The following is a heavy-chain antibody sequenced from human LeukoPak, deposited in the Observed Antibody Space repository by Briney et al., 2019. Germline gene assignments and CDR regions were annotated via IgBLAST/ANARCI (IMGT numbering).Heavy chain of an antibody. CDR1: GFTFSSYA. CDR3: AKDRAPRGDPVNTH. Sequence: GGSLRLSCAASGFTFSSYAMSWVRQAPGKGLEWVSAISGSGGSTYSADSVKGRFTISRDNSKNTLYLQMNSLRAEDTAVYYCAKDRAPRGDPVNTHWGQGTLVTVSS. J-gene: IGHJ4*02. V-gene: IGHV3-23*01. CDR2: ISGSGGST. D-gene: IGHD4-17*01.